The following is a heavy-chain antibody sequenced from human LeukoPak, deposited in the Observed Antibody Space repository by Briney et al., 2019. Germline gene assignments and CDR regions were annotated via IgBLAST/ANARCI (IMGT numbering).Heavy chain of an antibody. CDR2: IYYSGST. CDR1: GGSISSSSYY. J-gene: IGHJ4*02. Sequence: SETLSLTCTVSGGSISSSSYYWDWIRQPPGKGLEWIGSIYYSGSTYYNPSLKSRVTISVDTSKNQFSLKLSSVTAADTAVYYCAGGAPGLRWYPFDYWGQGTLVTVSS. V-gene: IGHV4-39*07. CDR3: AGGAPGLRWYPFDY. D-gene: IGHD4-23*01.